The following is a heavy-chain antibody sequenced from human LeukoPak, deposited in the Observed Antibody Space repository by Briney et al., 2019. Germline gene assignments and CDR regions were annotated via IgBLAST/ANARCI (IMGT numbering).Heavy chain of an antibody. Sequence: AGGSLRLSCAASGFTVSSNYMSWVRQAPGKGLEWVSIIYSGGSTYYADSVKGRFTISRDNSKNTLYLQMNSLRAEDTAFYYCVKEGSTWYDAHDIWGQGTIVTISS. D-gene: IGHD6-13*01. CDR2: IYSGGST. V-gene: IGHV3-53*01. CDR1: GFTVSSNY. CDR3: VKEGSTWYDAHDI. J-gene: IGHJ3*02.